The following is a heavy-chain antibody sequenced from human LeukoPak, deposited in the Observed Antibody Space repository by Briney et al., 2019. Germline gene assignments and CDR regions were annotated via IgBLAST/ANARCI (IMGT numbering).Heavy chain of an antibody. CDR2: INGNGGST. CDR1: GFTFSSYA. D-gene: IGHD3-22*01. CDR3: ATTYYYDSSGYYGDY. J-gene: IGHJ4*02. Sequence: QPGGSLRLSCAASGFTFSSYAMSWVRQAPGKGLEWVSGINGNGGSTGYADSVKGRFTISRDNAKNSLYLQMNSLRAEDTALYYCATTYYYDSSGYYGDYWGQGTLVTVSS. V-gene: IGHV3-20*04.